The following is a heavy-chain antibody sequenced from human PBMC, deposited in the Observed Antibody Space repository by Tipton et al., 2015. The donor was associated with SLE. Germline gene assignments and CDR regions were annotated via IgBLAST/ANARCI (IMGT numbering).Heavy chain of an antibody. CDR2: VYHTGSI. D-gene: IGHD6-6*01. J-gene: IGHJ4*02. CDR3: ARERSSSVEY. Sequence: TLSLTCAVSGYSLTDGYYWGWIRQSPRTGLEWIASVYHTGSIFYNPSHRSRVNLSVDTSKNQFTLSLNSATAADTAVYYCARERSSSVEYWGQGTLVTVSS. V-gene: IGHV4-38-2*02. CDR1: GYSLTDGYY.